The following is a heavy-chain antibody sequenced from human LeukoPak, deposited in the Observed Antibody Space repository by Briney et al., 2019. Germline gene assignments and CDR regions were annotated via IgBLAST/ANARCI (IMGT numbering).Heavy chain of an antibody. CDR1: GLTLSDYW. Sequence: GGSLRLSCTASGLTLSDYWMHWVRQVPGNGLLWVSSISSSGENTYYADSVKGRFTISRDNSKNTLYLQMNSLRAEDTAVYYCAKVGDRRAFDIWGQGTMVTVSS. CDR3: AKVGDRRAFDI. V-gene: IGHV3-23*01. D-gene: IGHD2-21*02. CDR2: ISSSGENT. J-gene: IGHJ3*02.